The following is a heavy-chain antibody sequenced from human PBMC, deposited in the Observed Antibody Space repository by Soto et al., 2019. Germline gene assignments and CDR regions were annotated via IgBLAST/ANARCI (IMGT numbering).Heavy chain of an antibody. J-gene: IGHJ3*02. CDR3: TTGPGFCAFDI. Sequence: GGSLRHSCAASGFTFSNALMSWVRQAPGKGLEWVGRIKSKTDGGTTDYAAPVKGRFTISRDDSKNTLYLQMNSLKTEDTAVYYCTTGPGFCAFDIWGQGTMVTVSS. CDR1: GFTFSNAL. CDR2: IKSKTDGGTT. D-gene: IGHD3-3*01. V-gene: IGHV3-15*01.